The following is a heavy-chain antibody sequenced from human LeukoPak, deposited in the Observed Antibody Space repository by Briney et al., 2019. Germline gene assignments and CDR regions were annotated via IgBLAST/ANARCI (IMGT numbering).Heavy chain of an antibody. CDR3: ARVLYSSSAVGGYYFDY. V-gene: IGHV4-38-2*02. D-gene: IGHD6-6*01. Sequence: PSETLSLTCTVSGYSISSGYYWGWIRQPAGKGLEWIGRIYTSGSTTYNPSLKSRVTISVDTSKNQFSLKLSSVTAADTAVYYCARVLYSSSAVGGYYFDYWGQGTLVTVSS. J-gene: IGHJ4*02. CDR2: IYTSGST. CDR1: GYSISSGYY.